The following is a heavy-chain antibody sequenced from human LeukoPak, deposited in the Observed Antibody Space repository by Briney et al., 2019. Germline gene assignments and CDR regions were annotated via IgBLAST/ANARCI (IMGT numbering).Heavy chain of an antibody. D-gene: IGHD6-19*01. V-gene: IGHV4-61*02. CDR1: GGSISSGGYY. J-gene: IGHJ4*02. Sequence: PSQTLSLTCTVSGGSISSGGYYWSWIRQHPGKGLEWIGRIYTSGSTNYNPSLKSRVTMSVDTSKNQFSLKLSSVTAADTAVYYCARAGRLAYYFDYWGQGTLVTVSS. CDR3: ARAGRLAYYFDY. CDR2: IYTSGST.